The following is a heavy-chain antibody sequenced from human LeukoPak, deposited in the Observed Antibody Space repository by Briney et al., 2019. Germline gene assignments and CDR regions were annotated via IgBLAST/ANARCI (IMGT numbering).Heavy chain of an antibody. CDR2: INHSGST. V-gene: IGHV4-34*01. CDR3: ARRRYSSGWFAYYFDY. D-gene: IGHD6-19*01. J-gene: IGHJ4*02. Sequence: SETLSLTCAVYGGSFSGYYWSWIRQPPGKGLEWIGEINHSGSTNYNPSLKSRVTTSVDTSKNQFSLKLSSVTAADTAVYYCARRRYSSGWFAYYFDYWGQGTLVTVSS. CDR1: GGSFSGYY.